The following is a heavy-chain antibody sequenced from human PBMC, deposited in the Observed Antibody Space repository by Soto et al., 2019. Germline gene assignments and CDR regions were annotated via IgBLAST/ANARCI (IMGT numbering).Heavy chain of an antibody. CDR2: INPNSGGT. CDR3: ASPTTPPYYYYYYGMDV. CDR1: GGTFSSYA. Sequence: ASVKVSCKASGGTFSSYAISWVRQAPGQGLEWMGWINPNSGGTNYAQKFQGRVTMTRDTSISTAYMELSRLRSDDTAVYYCASPTTPPYYYYYYGMDVWGQGTTVTVSS. J-gene: IGHJ6*02. D-gene: IGHD1-26*01. V-gene: IGHV1-2*02.